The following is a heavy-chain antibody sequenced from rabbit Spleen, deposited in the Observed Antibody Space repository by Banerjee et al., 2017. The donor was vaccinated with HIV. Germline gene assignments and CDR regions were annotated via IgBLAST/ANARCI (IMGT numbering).Heavy chain of an antibody. CDR1: GIDFSNYYY. CDR3: ARGTNGGYSRGLDL. CDR2: IDTSSGST. D-gene: IGHD1-1*01. J-gene: IGHJ4*01. V-gene: IGHV1S43*01. Sequence: QEQLEESGGGLVKPGGTLTLTCKASGIDFSNYYYMYWVRQAPGKGLEWFGCIDTSSGSTWYASWVNGRFTISKTSSTTVTLRMTSLTAADTATYFCARGTNGGYSRGLDLLGPGTLVTVS.